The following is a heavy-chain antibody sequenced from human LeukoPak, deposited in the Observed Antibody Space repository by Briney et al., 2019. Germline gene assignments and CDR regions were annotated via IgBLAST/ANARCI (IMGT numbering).Heavy chain of an antibody. CDR3: ARDLGHGDY. CDR1: GGSISSGGYS. Sequence: SETLFLTCAVSGGSISSGGYSWSWIRQPPGKGLEWIGYIYHSGSTYYNPSLKSRVTISVDKSKNQFSLKLSSVTAADTAVYYCARDLGHGDYWGQGTLVTVSS. D-gene: IGHD7-27*01. V-gene: IGHV4-30-2*01. J-gene: IGHJ4*02. CDR2: IYHSGST.